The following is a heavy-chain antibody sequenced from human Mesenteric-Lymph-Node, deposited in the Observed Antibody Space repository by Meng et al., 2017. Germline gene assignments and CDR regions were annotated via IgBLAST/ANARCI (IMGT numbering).Heavy chain of an antibody. CDR1: GYSISSGYY. D-gene: IGHD3-10*01. Sequence: SETLSLTCAVSGYSISSGYYWGWIRQPPGKGLEWIGEINHSGSTNYNPSLKSRVTISVDTSKKQISLDLTSVTAADTAVYYCARENKFGSGSYLYWGQGTPVTVSS. V-gene: IGHV4-38-2*02. CDR2: INHSGST. CDR3: ARENKFGSGSYLY. J-gene: IGHJ4*02.